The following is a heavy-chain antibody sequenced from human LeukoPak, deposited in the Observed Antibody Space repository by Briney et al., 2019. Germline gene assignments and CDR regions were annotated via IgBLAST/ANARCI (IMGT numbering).Heavy chain of an antibody. V-gene: IGHV5-51*01. J-gene: IGHJ1*01. CDR3: ARQVSSSWAPGELQH. Sequence: GESLKISCKDSGYSFTSYWIGWVRQMPGKGLEWMGIIYPGDSDTRYSPSFQGQVTISADKSISTAYLQWSSLKASDTAMYYCARQVSSSWAPGELQHWGQGTLVTVSS. CDR2: IYPGDSDT. CDR1: GYSFTSYW. D-gene: IGHD6-13*01.